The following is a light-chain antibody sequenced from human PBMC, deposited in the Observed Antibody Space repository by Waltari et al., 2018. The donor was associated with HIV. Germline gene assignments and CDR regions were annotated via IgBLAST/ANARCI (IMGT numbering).Light chain of an antibody. CDR2: WAS. V-gene: IGKV4-1*01. Sequence: DIVMTQSPDSLVVSLGERTTINSKSSQSVLYSSNNKNHLAGYQQKPGQPPKLLIYWASTRESGVPDRFSGSGSGTDVTLTISSLQAEDVAVYYCQQYYSTPYTFGQGTKLEIK. CDR3: QQYYSTPYT. CDR1: QSVLYSSNNKNH. J-gene: IGKJ2*01.